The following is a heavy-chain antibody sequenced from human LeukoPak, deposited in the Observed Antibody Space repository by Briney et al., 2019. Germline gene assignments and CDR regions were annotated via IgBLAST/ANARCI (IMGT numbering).Heavy chain of an antibody. CDR1: GYSFTSYW. V-gene: IGHV5-51*01. Sequence: GESLKISCKGSGYSFTSYWIGWVRQMPGKGLEWMGIIYPGDPDTRYSPSFQGQVTISADKSISTAYLQWSSLKASDTAMYYCARAREYYYDSSGPRGWFDPWGQGTLVTVSS. CDR3: ARAREYYYDSSGPRGWFDP. CDR2: IYPGDPDT. D-gene: IGHD3-22*01. J-gene: IGHJ5*02.